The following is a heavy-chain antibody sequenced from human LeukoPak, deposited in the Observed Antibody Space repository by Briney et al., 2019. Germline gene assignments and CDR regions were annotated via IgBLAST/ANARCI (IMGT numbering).Heavy chain of an antibody. J-gene: IGHJ4*02. D-gene: IGHD5-18*01. CDR2: IIPILGTP. Sequence: SVKVYCKSSGGTFSSHAISWVRQAPGHGLEWMGGIIPILGTPKYAEKFQGRIAITADENTDTAYMELNSLRPEDTAMYFCARDGLQYSYGCAYWGQGTLVTVSS. CDR3: ARDGLQYSYGCAY. CDR1: GGTFSSHA. V-gene: IGHV1-69*01.